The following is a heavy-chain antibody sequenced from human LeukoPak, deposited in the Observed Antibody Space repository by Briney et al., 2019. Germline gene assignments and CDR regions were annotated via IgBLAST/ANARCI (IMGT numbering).Heavy chain of an antibody. D-gene: IGHD6-19*01. J-gene: IGHJ4*02. CDR2: IYSGGST. CDR1: GFTVSSNY. V-gene: IGHV3-53*01. CDR3: AKEDTIGWYVPFDY. Sequence: GGSLRISCAASGFTVSSNYMSWVRQAPGKGLEWVSVIYSGGSTYYADSVKGRFTISRDNSKNTLYLQMNSLRAKDTAVYYCAKEDTIGWYVPFDYWGQGTLVTVSS.